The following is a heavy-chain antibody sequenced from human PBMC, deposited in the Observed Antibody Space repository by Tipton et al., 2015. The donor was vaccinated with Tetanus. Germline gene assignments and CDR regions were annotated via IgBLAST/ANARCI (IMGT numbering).Heavy chain of an antibody. Sequence: RSLRLSCAASGFTFSMYGMHWVRQAPGKGLEWVAVISYDGTNKYYADSVKGRFTLSRDNSKNTLYLQMNSLRPEDTAVYHCAKSMYGGYFHYYYGMDVWGQGTTFTVSS. J-gene: IGHJ6*02. CDR1: GFTFSMYG. D-gene: IGHD5-12*01. CDR3: AKSMYGGYFHYYYGMDV. CDR2: ISYDGTNK. V-gene: IGHV3-30*18.